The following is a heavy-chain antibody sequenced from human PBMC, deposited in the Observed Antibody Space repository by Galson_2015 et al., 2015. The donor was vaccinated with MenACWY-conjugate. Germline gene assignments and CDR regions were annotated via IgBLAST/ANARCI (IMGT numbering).Heavy chain of an antibody. CDR2: TYYRSKWYR. Sequence: CAISGDSVSSNSVSWNWIRLSPSRGLEWLGRTYYRSKWYRDYAVSMKSRLIVNPDTSRNQFFLQVTSVTPDDTAIYYCTRENGHFDAFDIWGQGTMVTVSS. V-gene: IGHV6-1*01. D-gene: IGHD2-8*01. CDR1: GDSVSSNSVS. J-gene: IGHJ3*02. CDR3: TRENGHFDAFDI.